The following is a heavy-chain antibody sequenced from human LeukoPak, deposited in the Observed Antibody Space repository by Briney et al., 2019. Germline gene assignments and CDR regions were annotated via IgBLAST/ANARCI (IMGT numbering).Heavy chain of an antibody. CDR2: IYHSGST. CDR3: ARDLSGRVVVTAFDF. J-gene: IGHJ4*02. V-gene: IGHV4-30-2*01. CDR1: GGSISSGGYY. Sequence: PSQTLSLTCTVSGGSISSGGYYWSWIRQPPGKGLEWIGYIYHSGSTYYNPPLKSRVTISVDRSKRQFSLKLSSVTAADTAVYYCARDLSGRVVVTAFDFWGQGTLVTVSS. D-gene: IGHD2-21*02.